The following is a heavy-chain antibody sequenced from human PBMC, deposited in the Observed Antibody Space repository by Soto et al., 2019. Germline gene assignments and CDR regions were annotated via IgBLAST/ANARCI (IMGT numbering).Heavy chain of an antibody. CDR1: GGTFSSYA. J-gene: IGHJ5*02. CDR2: IIPIFGTA. CDR3: ARLTDFWSGYYREVGWFDP. V-gene: IGHV1-69*13. Sequence: SVKVSCKASGGTFSSYAISWVRQAPGQGLEWMGGIIPIFGTANYAQKFQGRVTITADESTSTAYMELSSLRSEDTAVYYCARLTDFWSGYYREVGWFDPWGQGNLVTVSS. D-gene: IGHD3-3*01.